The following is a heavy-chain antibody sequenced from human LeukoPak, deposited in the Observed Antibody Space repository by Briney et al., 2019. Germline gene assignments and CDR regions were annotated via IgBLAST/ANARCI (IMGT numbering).Heavy chain of an antibody. V-gene: IGHV3-23*01. D-gene: IGHD1-1*01. CDR2: IRGSGDTT. CDR1: GFTFSSYA. Sequence: GGSLRLSCAASGFTFSSYAMNWVRQAPGKGLEWVSGIRGSGDTTYYADSVKGRRFTISRDNSKNTLYLQMNSVRAEDTAVYYCARCPSTENFDYWGQGTLVTVSS. J-gene: IGHJ4*02. CDR3: ARCPSTENFDY.